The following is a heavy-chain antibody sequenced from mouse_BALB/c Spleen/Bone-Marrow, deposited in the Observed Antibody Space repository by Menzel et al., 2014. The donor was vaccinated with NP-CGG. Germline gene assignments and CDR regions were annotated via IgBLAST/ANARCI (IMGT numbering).Heavy chain of an antibody. D-gene: IGHD1-3*01. CDR3: VLYTYYAMDY. Sequence: VQLKESGAELVRPGASVKISCEAFGYTFTNHHINWVKQRPGQGLDWIGYINPYNDYTSYNQKFKGKATLTVDKSSSTAYMELSSPTSEDSAVYYCVLYTYYAMDYWGQGTSVTVSS. V-gene: IGHV1S45*01. CDR2: INPYNDYT. J-gene: IGHJ4*01. CDR1: GYTFTNHH.